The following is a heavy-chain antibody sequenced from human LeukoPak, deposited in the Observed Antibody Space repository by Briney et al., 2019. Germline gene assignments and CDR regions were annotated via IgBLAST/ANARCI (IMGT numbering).Heavy chain of an antibody. CDR3: ATYYYGSGSSTKVDY. J-gene: IGHJ4*02. Sequence: GGSLRLSCAASGFTFSSYAMHWVRQAPGKGLEWVAVISYDGSNKYYADSVKGRFTISRDNSKNTLYLQMNSLRAEDTAVYYCATYYYGSGSSTKVDYWGQGTLVTVSS. V-gene: IGHV3-30-3*01. CDR2: ISYDGSNK. CDR1: GFTFSSYA. D-gene: IGHD3-10*01.